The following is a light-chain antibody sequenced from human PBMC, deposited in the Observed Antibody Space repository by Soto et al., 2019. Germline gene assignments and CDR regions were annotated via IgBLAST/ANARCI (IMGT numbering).Light chain of an antibody. CDR1: QTISSF. Sequence: MTQSPATLSASLGDRVTISCRASQTISSFLAWYQQKPGQAPKLLIYSASTIATGVPSRFSGTGSGTEFTLTVSSLQSEDFAIYYCQQYNNLPRTFGQGTKVDIK. J-gene: IGKJ1*01. CDR2: SAS. V-gene: IGKV3-15*01. CDR3: QQYNNLPRT.